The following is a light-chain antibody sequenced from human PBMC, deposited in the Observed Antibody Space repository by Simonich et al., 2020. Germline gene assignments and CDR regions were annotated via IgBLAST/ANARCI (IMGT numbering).Light chain of an antibody. CDR2: WAS. Sequence: DIVMTQSPDSLAVSLGERATINCKSSQSVLYSSNNKNYLDWYQQKPGQPPKLLIYWASTLESGVPDRFSGSGSGTDFTLTISSLQAEDVAVYYCQQYYSTPYTFGQGTKLEIK. V-gene: IGKV4-1*01. CDR1: QSVLYSSNNKNY. J-gene: IGKJ2*01. CDR3: QQYYSTPYT.